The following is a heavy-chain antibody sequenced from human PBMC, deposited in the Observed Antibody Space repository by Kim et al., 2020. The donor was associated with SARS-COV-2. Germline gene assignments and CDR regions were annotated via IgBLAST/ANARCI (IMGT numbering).Heavy chain of an antibody. CDR2: ISFDGRNK. D-gene: IGHD3-22*01. Sequence: GGSLRLSCAASGLTFDNSAMNWVRQAPGKGLEWVAVISFDGRNKAYADSVQGRFTISRDNSKSTLHLQMSSLRVEDTAIYYCARGNYYESVSLSDYYNGLDVWGQGTTVTVSS. CDR1: GLTFDNSA. CDR3: ARGNYYESVSLSDYYNGLDV. J-gene: IGHJ6*02. V-gene: IGHV3-30-3*01.